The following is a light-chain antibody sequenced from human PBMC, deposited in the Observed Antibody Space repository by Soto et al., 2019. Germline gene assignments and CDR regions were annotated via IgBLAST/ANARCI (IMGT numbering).Light chain of an antibody. CDR1: SSDVGDFNY. Sequence: QSVLTQPASVSGSPGQSITISCTGTSSDVGDFNYVSWYQQHPGKAPKLIIYEVSNRPSGVSNRFSGSKSGNTASLTISGLQAEDEADYYCTSYTTSGVPHVVFGGGTKLTVL. J-gene: IGLJ2*01. V-gene: IGLV2-14*01. CDR2: EVS. CDR3: TSYTTSGVPHVV.